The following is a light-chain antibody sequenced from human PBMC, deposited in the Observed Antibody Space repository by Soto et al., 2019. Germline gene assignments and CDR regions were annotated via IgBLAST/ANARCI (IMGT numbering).Light chain of an antibody. CDR2: GAS. CDR3: QQYNNWPRT. CDR1: QSISSRY. Sequence: PVALSVSPGERATLSSRASQSISSRYLACYQQKPGQAPRLLIYGASSRATGIPSRFSGSGSGTELTLTISSLQSEDFAVYYCQQYNNWPRTFGQGTKVDIK. V-gene: IGKV3-15*01. J-gene: IGKJ1*01.